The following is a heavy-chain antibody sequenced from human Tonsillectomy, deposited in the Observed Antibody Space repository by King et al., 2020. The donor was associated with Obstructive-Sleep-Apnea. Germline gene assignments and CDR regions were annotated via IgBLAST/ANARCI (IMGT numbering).Heavy chain of an antibody. CDR3: ARADRDGYSWYYFHY. D-gene: IGHD5-24*01. J-gene: IGHJ4*02. CDR1: GGSISSSNYY. Sequence: QLQESGPGLVKSSETLSLTCTVSGGSISSSNYYWGYIRQPPGKGLEWIGNIYYSGSTYYNPSLESRVTISVDTSKNQFSLKLSSVTAADTAVYYCARADRDGYSWYYFHYWGQGTLVTVSS. CDR2: IYYSGST. V-gene: IGHV4-39*07.